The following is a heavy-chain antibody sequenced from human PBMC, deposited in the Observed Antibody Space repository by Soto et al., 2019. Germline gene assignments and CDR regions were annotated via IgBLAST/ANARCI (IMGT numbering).Heavy chain of an antibody. J-gene: IGHJ6*02. D-gene: IGHD3-16*01. CDR3: ARGGYYDKVWGKMNYYGLDV. CDR1: GGSISSSSYY. V-gene: IGHV4-39*01. CDR2: IYYSGST. Sequence: SETLSLTCTVSGGSISSSSYYWGWIRQPPGKGLEWIGSIYYSGSTYYNPSLKSRVTISVDTSKNQFSLKLSSVTAADTAVYYCARGGYYDKVWGKMNYYGLDVWGQGTTVTVSS.